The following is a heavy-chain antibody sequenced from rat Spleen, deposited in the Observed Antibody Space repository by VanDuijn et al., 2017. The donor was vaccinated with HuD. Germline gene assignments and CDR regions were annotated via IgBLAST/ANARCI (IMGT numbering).Heavy chain of an antibody. CDR3: TTVGRTGY. Sequence: EVQLVESGGGLVQPGRSLKLSCVASEFTFSNSGMHWIRQAPRKGLEWVAAISPSGGSNYYRDSVKGRFTISRDNAKSSLYLQMDSLRSEDTASYYCTTVGRTGYWGQGVMVIVSS. CDR2: ISPSGGSN. J-gene: IGHJ2*01. D-gene: IGHD4-1*01. V-gene: IGHV5-19*01. CDR1: EFTFSNSG.